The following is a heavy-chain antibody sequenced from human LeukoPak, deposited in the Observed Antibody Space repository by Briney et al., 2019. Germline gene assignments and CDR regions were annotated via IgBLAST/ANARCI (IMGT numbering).Heavy chain of an antibody. CDR3: ASWAGTRWYNWFDP. CDR2: ISSSSSTI. Sequence: GGSLRLSCAASGFTFSSYSMNWVRQAPGRGLEWVSYISSSSSTIYYADSVKGRFTISRDNAKNSLYLQMNSLRAEDTAVYYCASWAGTRWYNWFDPWGQGTLVTVSS. V-gene: IGHV3-48*01. CDR1: GFTFSSYS. D-gene: IGHD6-19*01. J-gene: IGHJ5*02.